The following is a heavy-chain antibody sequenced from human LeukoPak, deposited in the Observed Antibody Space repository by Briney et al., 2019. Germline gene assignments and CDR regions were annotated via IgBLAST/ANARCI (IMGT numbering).Heavy chain of an antibody. CDR2: IYSSGST. D-gene: IGHD4/OR15-4a*01. Sequence: PETLSLTCTVSGGSISSYYWNWIRQPAGKGLEWIGRIYSSGSTNYNPSLKSRVTVSVDTSENQFSLKLNSVTAADTAIYYCARGTMAAGFDPWGQGTLVTVSS. CDR3: ARGTMAAGFDP. V-gene: IGHV4-4*07. J-gene: IGHJ5*02. CDR1: GGSISSYY.